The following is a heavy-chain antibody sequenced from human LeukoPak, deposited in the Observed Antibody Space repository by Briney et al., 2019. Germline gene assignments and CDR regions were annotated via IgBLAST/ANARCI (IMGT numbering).Heavy chain of an antibody. D-gene: IGHD2-15*01. CDR3: ANADRFCSGSCHVPDAFDF. CDR2: IFDSGRT. CDR1: GASISSGDYF. V-gene: IGHV4-30-2*01. J-gene: IGHJ3*01. Sequence: SETLSLTCTVSGASISSGDYFWTWIRQPPGKGLEWIGHIFDSGRTDFNPSLKSRVTISVDRPKNQFSLRLSSVTAADTAVYYCANADRFCSGSCHVPDAFDFWGPGTMVTVSS.